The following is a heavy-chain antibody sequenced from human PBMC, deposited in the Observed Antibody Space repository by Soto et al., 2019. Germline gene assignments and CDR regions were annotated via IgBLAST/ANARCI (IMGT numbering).Heavy chain of an antibody. CDR2: ISWNSGSI. J-gene: IGHJ6*02. CDR1: GFTFDDYA. CDR3: AKDKGGTGDYYYYGMDV. Sequence: GGSLRLSCAASGFTFDDYAMHWVRQAPGKGLEWVSGISWNSGSIGYADSVKGRFTISRDNAKNSLYLQMNSLRAEDTALYYCAKDKGGTGDYYYYGMDVWGQGTTVTLSS. D-gene: IGHD3-10*01. V-gene: IGHV3-9*01.